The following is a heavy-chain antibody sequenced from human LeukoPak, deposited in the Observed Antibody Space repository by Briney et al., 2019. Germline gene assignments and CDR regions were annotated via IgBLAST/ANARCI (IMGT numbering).Heavy chain of an antibody. CDR3: ARGQWELLAWDY. Sequence: SETLSLTCTVSGGSIRRSSYYWGWIRQPPGKGLEWIGSMYYSGSTYYNPSLKSRVTMSVDTSKNQFSLKLSSVTAADTAVYYCARGQWELLAWDYWGQGTLVTVSS. CDR1: GGSIRRSSYY. J-gene: IGHJ4*02. V-gene: IGHV4-39*07. CDR2: MYYSGST. D-gene: IGHD1-26*01.